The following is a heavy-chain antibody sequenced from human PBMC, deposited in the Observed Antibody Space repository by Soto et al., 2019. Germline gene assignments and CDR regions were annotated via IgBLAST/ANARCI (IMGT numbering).Heavy chain of an antibody. CDR3: SKFGYCDRTRFFEHYYCGMDV. J-gene: IGHJ6*02. CDR2: ISWNGGSI. V-gene: IGHV3-9*01. D-gene: IGHD2-2*03. CDR1: GFSFGDYA. Sequence: EMKLVESGGGLVRPGRSLRLSCEASGFSFGDYAMHWVRHAPGKGLEWVSTISWNGGSIGYADSVKGRFTISRDNAKHTVFLQMNSLRPVDTALYYFSKFGYCDRTRFFEHYYCGMDVWGQGIRVTVS.